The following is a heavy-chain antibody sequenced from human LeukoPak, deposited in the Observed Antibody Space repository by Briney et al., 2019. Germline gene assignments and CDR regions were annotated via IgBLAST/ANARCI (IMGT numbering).Heavy chain of an antibody. J-gene: IGHJ3*02. CDR2: INTNTGTL. D-gene: IGHD6-13*01. CDR1: GYTFTNYA. Sequence: ASVTVSCKASGYTFTNYAMNWVRQAPGQGLEWMAWINTNTGTLIYAQGFTGRFVFSLDTSVNTAYLQISSLKAEDTALYYCARDLFLYSSIPGAFDIWGQGTMVTVSS. CDR3: ARDLFLYSSIPGAFDI. V-gene: IGHV7-4-1*02.